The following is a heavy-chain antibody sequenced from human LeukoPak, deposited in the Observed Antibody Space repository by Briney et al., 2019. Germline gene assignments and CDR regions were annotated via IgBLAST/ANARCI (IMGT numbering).Heavy chain of an antibody. CDR3: AKDRGVLKGPGYDAFDI. CDR2: ISGSDGST. Sequence: PGGSLRLSCATSGFTFSGYAMSWVRQAPGKGLEWVSGISGSDGSTYYADPVKGRFTVSRDNSKNTLYLQMNSLRAEDTAVYYCAKDRGVLKGPGYDAFDIWGQGTMVTVSS. V-gene: IGHV3-23*01. J-gene: IGHJ3*02. D-gene: IGHD3-10*01. CDR1: GFTFSGYA.